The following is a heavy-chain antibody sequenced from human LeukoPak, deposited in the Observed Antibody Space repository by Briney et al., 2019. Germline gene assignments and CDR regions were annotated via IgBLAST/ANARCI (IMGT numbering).Heavy chain of an antibody. V-gene: IGHV3-66*01. CDR2: IYSGGST. Sequence: PGGSLRLSCAASGFTVSSNYMSWVRQAPGKGLEWVSVIYSGGSTYYADSVKGRFTISRDNSKNTLYLQMNSLRAEDTAVYYCARVWFTASSHDYWGQGTLVTVSS. CDR1: GFTVSSNY. J-gene: IGHJ4*02. CDR3: ARVWFTASSHDY. D-gene: IGHD3-10*01.